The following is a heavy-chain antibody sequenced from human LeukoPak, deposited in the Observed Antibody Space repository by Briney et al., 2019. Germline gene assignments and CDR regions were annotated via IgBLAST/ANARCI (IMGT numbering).Heavy chain of an antibody. D-gene: IGHD5-18*01. CDR1: GFTFSTYS. Sequence: GGSLRLSCAVSGFTFSTYSMNWVRQAPGKGLEWVSSISSSSSYIYYADSVKGRFTISRDNAKNSLYLQMNSLRAEDTAVYYCARAPWGYSYGLDYWGQGTLVTVSS. J-gene: IGHJ4*02. CDR3: ARAPWGYSYGLDY. V-gene: IGHV3-21*01. CDR2: ISSSSSYI.